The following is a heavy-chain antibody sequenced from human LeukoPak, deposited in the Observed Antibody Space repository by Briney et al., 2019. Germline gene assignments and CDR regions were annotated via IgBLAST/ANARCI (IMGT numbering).Heavy chain of an antibody. J-gene: IGHJ4*02. CDR2: INHSGST. Sequence: SETLSLTCAVYGGSFSGYYWSWIRQPPGKGLEWIGEINHSGSTNYNPSLKSRVTISVDTSKNQFSLKLSSVTAADTAVYYCARATRNDYGDYWGQGTLVTVSS. CDR3: ARATRNDYGDY. V-gene: IGHV4-34*01. CDR1: GGSFSGYY. D-gene: IGHD2-15*01.